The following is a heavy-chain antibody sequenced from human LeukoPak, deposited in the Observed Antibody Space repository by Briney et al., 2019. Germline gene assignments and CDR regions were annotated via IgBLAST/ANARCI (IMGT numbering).Heavy chain of an antibody. CDR1: GFTFSNYA. V-gene: IGHV3-23*01. D-gene: IGHD3-22*01. CDR3: AKMLLIYYDSSGGAFDI. CDR2: ISGSGVNT. Sequence: GGSLRLSCAASGFTFSNYAMSWVRQAPGKGLEWVSGISGSGVNTYYADSVKGRRTISRDNSKNTLYLQMNSLRAEDTAVYYCAKMLLIYYDSSGGAFDIWGQGTMVTISS. J-gene: IGHJ3*02.